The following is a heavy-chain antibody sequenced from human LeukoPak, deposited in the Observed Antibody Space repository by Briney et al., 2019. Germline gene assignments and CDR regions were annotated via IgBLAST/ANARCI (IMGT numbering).Heavy chain of an antibody. J-gene: IGHJ4*02. D-gene: IGHD6-13*01. Sequence: GTSLRLSCAASGFTFSHYGMHWGRQAPGKGLEWVAFIRYDGSNKYYADSVKGRFTISRDNSKNTLYLQMNSLRAEDTAVYYCAKDAGIALGYYFDYWGQGTLVTVSS. CDR2: IRYDGSNK. CDR3: AKDAGIALGYYFDY. V-gene: IGHV3-30*02. CDR1: GFTFSHYG.